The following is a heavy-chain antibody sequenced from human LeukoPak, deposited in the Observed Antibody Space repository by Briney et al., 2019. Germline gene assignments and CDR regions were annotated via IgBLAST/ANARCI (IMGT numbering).Heavy chain of an antibody. V-gene: IGHV4-4*07. CDR3: ARGRYDSSGYSFDY. CDR2: IYTSGST. D-gene: IGHD3-22*01. CDR1: GGSISSYY. J-gene: IGHJ4*02. Sequence: PSETLSLTCTVSGGSISSYYWSWIRQPAGKGLEWIGRIYTSGSTNYNPSLKSRVTMSVDTSKNQFSLKLSSVTAADTAVYYCARGRYDSSGYSFDYWGQGTLVTVSS.